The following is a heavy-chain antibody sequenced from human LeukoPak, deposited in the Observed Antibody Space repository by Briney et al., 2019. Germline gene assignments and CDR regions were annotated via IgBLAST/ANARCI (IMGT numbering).Heavy chain of an antibody. CDR3: ARRYCSSTSCYGSVWFDP. Sequence: PSETLSLTCTVSGDSINCASCYWGWIRQPPGKGLEWIGSIYYSGSTYYNPSLKSRVTISVDTSKNQFSLKLSSVTAADTAVYYCARRYCSSTSCYGSVWFDPWGQGTLVTVSS. J-gene: IGHJ5*02. V-gene: IGHV4-39*01. CDR1: GDSINCASCY. CDR2: IYYSGST. D-gene: IGHD2-2*01.